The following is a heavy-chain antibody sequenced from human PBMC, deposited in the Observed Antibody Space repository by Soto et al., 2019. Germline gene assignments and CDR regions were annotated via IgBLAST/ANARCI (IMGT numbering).Heavy chain of an antibody. J-gene: IGHJ6*02. CDR1: GFTFSSYD. D-gene: IGHD4-4*01. V-gene: IGHV3-23*01. CDR2: ISASGGST. Sequence: EVQLLESGGGLVQPGGPLRLSCAASGFTFSSYDMSWVRRAPGKGLEWVSGISASGGSTNYADSVKGRFTISRDNSKNTLYLQMNSLRAEDTAVYYCAKSRSTLDYMNYEARTYYYSGMDVWGQGTTVTVSS. CDR3: AKSRSTLDYMNYEARTYYYSGMDV.